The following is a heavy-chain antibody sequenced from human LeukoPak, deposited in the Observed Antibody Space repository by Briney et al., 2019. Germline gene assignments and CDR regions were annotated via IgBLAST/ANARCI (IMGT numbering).Heavy chain of an antibody. J-gene: IGHJ4*02. V-gene: IGHV3-9*03. D-gene: IGHD3-22*01. CDR1: GFTFDDYA. Sequence: GGSLRLSCAASGFTFDDYAMHWVRQAPAKGQEWVSGISWYSGSIGYADSVKGRFTISRDNAKNSLYLQMNSLRAEDMALYYCAKANYYDSSGSIYYFDYWGQGTLVTVSS. CDR2: ISWYSGSI. CDR3: AKANYYDSSGSIYYFDY.